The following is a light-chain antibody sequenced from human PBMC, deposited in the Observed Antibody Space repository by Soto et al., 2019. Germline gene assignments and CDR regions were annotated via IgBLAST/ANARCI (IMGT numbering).Light chain of an antibody. J-gene: IGLJ1*01. CDR1: SSDVGGYNY. CDR3: SSHAGSTYLFV. V-gene: IGLV2-8*01. Sequence: QSVLTQPPSASGSPGQSVTISCTGTSSDVGGYNYVSWYQQHPGKAPKVMIYEVSKRPSGVPDRFSGSKSGNTASLTVSGLQAEDEADYYCSSHAGSTYLFVFGTGTKVTVL. CDR2: EVS.